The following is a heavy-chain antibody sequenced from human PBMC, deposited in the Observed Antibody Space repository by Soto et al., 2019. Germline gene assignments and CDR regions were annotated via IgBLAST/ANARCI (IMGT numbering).Heavy chain of an antibody. J-gene: IGHJ4*02. CDR2: MSYDGSKT. D-gene: IGHD4-17*01. V-gene: IGHV3-30-3*01. CDR1: GFTFRNYA. Sequence: GSLRLSCAASGFTFRNYAMHWVRQAPGKGLEWVADMSYDGSKTYYADSVKGRFTISRDNSKNTLYLQMNSLRAEDTAVYYFSREIYGDYGFDYWGQGTLVTVSS. CDR3: SREIYGDYGFDY.